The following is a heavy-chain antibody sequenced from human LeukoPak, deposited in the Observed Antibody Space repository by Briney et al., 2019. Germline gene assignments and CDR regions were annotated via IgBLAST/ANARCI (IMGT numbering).Heavy chain of an antibody. CDR2: IIPIFGTA. CDR1: GGTFSSYA. D-gene: IGHD6-19*01. J-gene: IGHJ6*04. V-gene: IGHV1-69*01. Sequence: SVKVSCKASGGTFSSYAISWVRQAPGQGLEWMGGIIPIFGTANYAQKFQGRVTITADESTSTAYMELSSLRSEDTAVYYCARTLFAVADPIYYYYGMDVWGKGTTVTVSS. CDR3: ARTLFAVADPIYYYYGMDV.